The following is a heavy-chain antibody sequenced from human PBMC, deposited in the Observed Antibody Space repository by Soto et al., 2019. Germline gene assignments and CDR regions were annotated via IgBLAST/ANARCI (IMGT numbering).Heavy chain of an antibody. CDR1: GFTFSSYA. D-gene: IGHD2-2*01. J-gene: IGHJ4*02. Sequence: EVQLLESGGGLVQPGGSLRLSCADSGFTFSSYAMSWVRQAPGKGLEGCSTISGGGGGTYYVDSVKGRFTISRDNSKNTVSLQRNSLRAEDTAVYYCAKLGSCSSTSCYRDYWGQGTLVTVSS. V-gene: IGHV3-23*01. CDR3: AKLGSCSSTSCYRDY. CDR2: ISGGGGGT.